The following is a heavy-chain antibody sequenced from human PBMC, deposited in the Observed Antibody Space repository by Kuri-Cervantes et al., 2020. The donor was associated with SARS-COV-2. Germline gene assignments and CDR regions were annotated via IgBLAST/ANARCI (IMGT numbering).Heavy chain of an antibody. Sequence: GSLRLSCTVSGDSISSSAFYWGWIRQPPGKGLEWIAKIYYTGSTYYNPSLKSRVTISVDTSKDQFSLKLTSVTATDTATYYCVRLPPPFKGVVPAHWGQGTLVTVSS. CDR2: IYYTGST. CDR3: VRLPPPFKGVVPAH. J-gene: IGHJ4*02. D-gene: IGHD2-8*01. CDR1: GDSISSSAFY. V-gene: IGHV4-39*01.